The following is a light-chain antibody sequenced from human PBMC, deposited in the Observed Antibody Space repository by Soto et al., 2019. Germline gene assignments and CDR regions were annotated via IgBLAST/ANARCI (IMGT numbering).Light chain of an antibody. V-gene: IGLV9-49*01. Sequence: QSMLTQPPSASASLGASVTLTCTLSSGYSNYKVDWYQQRPGKGPRFVMRVGTGGIVGSKGGGIPDRFSVLGSGLNRYLTFKSIQEEDGSDYHCGADHGSGSNFVSYVFGTGTKLTVL. J-gene: IGLJ1*01. CDR1: SGYSNYK. CDR3: GADHGSGSNFVSYV. CDR2: VGTGGIVG.